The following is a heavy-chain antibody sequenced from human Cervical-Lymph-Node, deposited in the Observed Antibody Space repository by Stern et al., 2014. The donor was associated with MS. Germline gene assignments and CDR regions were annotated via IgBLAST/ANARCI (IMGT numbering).Heavy chain of an antibody. CDR2: FIPIFGTT. Sequence: VQLVESRAELKKPGSSVKVSCKASGGTLIKHGISWVRQAPGQGLEWIVGFIPIFGTTDYAQKFQGRGTISADESASTAYMEFSSLRSEDTAVYYCARDNDDNGMDVWGQGTTVIVSS. CDR3: ARDNDDNGMDV. J-gene: IGHJ6*02. D-gene: IGHD2-8*01. CDR1: GGTLIKHG. V-gene: IGHV1-69*01.